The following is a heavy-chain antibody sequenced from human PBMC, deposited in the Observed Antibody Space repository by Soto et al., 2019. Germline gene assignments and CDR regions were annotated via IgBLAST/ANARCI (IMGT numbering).Heavy chain of an antibody. Sequence: SVKVSCKVSGGTFSSYAISWVRQAPGQGLEWMGGIIPIFGTANYAQKFQGRVTITADESTSTDYMELSSLRSEDTAVYYCAREASQQLVPYPFDYWGQGTVVTPPQ. D-gene: IGHD6-6*01. V-gene: IGHV1-69*13. J-gene: IGHJ4*02. CDR3: AREASQQLVPYPFDY. CDR1: GGTFSSYA. CDR2: IIPIFGTA.